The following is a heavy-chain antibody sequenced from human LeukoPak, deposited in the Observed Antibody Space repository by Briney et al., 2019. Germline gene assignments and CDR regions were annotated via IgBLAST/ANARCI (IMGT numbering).Heavy chain of an antibody. CDR1: GYSFTSYW. CDR3: ARRALIYDSSGYYYDY. J-gene: IGHJ4*02. V-gene: IGHV5-51*01. D-gene: IGHD3-22*01. CDR2: TYTGDSDT. Sequence: GESLKISCKGSGYSFTSYWIGWVRQIPGKGLEWMGITYTGDSDTRYSPSFQGQVTISADKSISTAYLQWSSLKASDTAMYYCARRALIYDSSGYYYDYWGQGTLVTVSS.